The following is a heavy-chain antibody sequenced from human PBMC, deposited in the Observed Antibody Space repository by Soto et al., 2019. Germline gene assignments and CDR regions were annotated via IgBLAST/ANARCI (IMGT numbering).Heavy chain of an antibody. CDR3: ARIGYSSPPPGYYYYGMDV. D-gene: IGHD6-13*01. CDR2: IYYSGST. CDR1: GGSISSYY. Sequence: PSETLSLTCTVSGGSISSYYWSWIRQPPGKGLEWIGYIYYSGSTNYNPSLKSRVTISVDTSKNQFSLKLSSVTAADTAVYYCARIGYSSPPPGYYYYGMDVWGQGTTVT. V-gene: IGHV4-59*01. J-gene: IGHJ6*02.